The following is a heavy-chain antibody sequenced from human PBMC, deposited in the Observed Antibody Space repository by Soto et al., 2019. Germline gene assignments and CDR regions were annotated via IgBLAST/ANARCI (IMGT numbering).Heavy chain of an antibody. CDR2: ISYDGSNK. CDR3: AKEVAEYTSGWGPDH. Sequence: VAVISYDGSNKYYADSVKGRFTISRDNSKNTLYLQMNSLRAEDTAVYYCAKEVAEYTSGWGPDHWGQGTLVTVSS. D-gene: IGHD6-19*01. J-gene: IGHJ4*02. V-gene: IGHV3-30*18.